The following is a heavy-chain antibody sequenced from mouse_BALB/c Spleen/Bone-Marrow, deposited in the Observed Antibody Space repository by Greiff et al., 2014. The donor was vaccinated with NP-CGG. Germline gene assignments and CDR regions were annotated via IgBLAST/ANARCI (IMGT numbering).Heavy chain of an antibody. CDR2: ISDGGSYT. V-gene: IGHV5-4*02. J-gene: IGHJ4*01. CDR3: ARSGERYGAMDY. D-gene: IGHD1-1*02. CDR1: GFTFSDYY. Sequence: EVQGVESGGGLVKPGGSLKLSCAASGFTFSDYYMYWVRQTPEKRLEWVATISDGGSYTYYPDSVKGRFTISGDNAKNNLYLQMSSLKSEDTAMYYCARSGERYGAMDYWGQGTSVTVFS.